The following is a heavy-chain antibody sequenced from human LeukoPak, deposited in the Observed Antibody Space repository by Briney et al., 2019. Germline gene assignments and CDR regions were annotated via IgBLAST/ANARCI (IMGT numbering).Heavy chain of an antibody. V-gene: IGHV4-38-2*02. D-gene: IGHD4-11*01. J-gene: IGHJ5*02. CDR1: GYSISSGYY. Sequence: SETLSLTCTVSGYSISSGYYWGWIRQPPGKGLEWIGSIYHSGSTYYNPSLKSRVTISVDTSKNQFSLKLSSVTAADTAVYYCARDHGIYYSNTELGWFHPWGQGTLVTVSS. CDR2: IYHSGST. CDR3: ARDHGIYYSNTELGWFHP.